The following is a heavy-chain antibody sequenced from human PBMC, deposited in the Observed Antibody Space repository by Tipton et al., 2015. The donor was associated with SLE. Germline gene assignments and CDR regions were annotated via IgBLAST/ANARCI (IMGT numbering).Heavy chain of an antibody. V-gene: IGHV3-74*01. J-gene: IGHJ4*02. CDR2: INTDGSST. CDR3: ARDVLR. Sequence: SLRLSCAASGFTFSDYWMFWVRQAPGKGLEWVSRINTDGSSTTYADSVKGRFTISRDNAKNTLYLQMNSLTVEDTAVYYCARDVLRRGQGILVTVSS. CDR1: GFTFSDYW. D-gene: IGHD2-8*02.